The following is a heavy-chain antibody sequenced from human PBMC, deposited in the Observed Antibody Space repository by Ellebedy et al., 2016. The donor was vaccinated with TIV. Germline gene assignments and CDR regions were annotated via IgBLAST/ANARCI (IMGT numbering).Heavy chain of an antibody. Sequence: GESLKISCAASGFTFDTFWMTWVRQAPGKGLEWVANIDQDGSKKYYVDSLKGRFTISRDNTKNSLYLQMNGLTAEDTAIYYCARDHVSGWALASWGQGTLVTVSS. D-gene: IGHD6-19*01. CDR2: IDQDGSKK. J-gene: IGHJ5*02. V-gene: IGHV3-7*01. CDR3: ARDHVSGWALAS. CDR1: GFTFDTFW.